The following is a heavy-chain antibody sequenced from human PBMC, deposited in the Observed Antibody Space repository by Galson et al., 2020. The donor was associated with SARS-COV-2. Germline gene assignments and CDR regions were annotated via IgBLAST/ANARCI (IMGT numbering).Heavy chain of an antibody. CDR1: GGSITGSY. V-gene: IGHV4-59*01. CDR3: VRDALSRNSFDY. CDR2: IPHIGST. J-gene: IGHJ4*02. Sequence: SETLSLTSTVSGGSITGSYWKWIRQTPEKGLEWMGYIPHIGSTNYNPPLKSRVTISVDTANNRFSLKMTSVTAADTAIYYRVRDALSRNSFDYWGQGILVTVSS.